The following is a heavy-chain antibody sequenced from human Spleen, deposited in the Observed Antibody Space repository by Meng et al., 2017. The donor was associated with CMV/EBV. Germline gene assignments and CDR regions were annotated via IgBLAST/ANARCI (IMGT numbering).Heavy chain of an antibody. J-gene: IGHJ6*02. CDR3: AKDCSSGWFPSYGMDV. D-gene: IGHD6-19*01. CDR2: ISWNGGST. CDR1: GFRFDEYG. Sequence: GESLKISCAASGFRFDEYGMTWVRQAPGKGLEWVAGISWNGGSTTYADSVKGRFTISRDNAKNSLYLQMNSLRAEDTALYYCAKDCSSGWFPSYGMDVWGQGTTVTVSS. V-gene: IGHV3-20*04.